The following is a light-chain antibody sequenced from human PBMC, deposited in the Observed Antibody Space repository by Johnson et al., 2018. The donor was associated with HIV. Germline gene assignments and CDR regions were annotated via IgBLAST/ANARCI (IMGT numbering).Light chain of an antibody. Sequence: QSVLTQPPSVSAAPGQKVTISCSGSSSNIGNNYVSWYQQLPGTAPKLLIYDNNKRPSGVPDRFSGSKSAASATLGITGLQSGDEGDYYCATLDGSLSANVFGPGTQVTVL. J-gene: IGLJ1*01. CDR2: DNN. V-gene: IGLV1-51*01. CDR3: ATLDGSLSANV. CDR1: SSNIGNNY.